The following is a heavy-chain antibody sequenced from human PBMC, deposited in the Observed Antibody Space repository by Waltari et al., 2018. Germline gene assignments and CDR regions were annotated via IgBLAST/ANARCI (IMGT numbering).Heavy chain of an antibody. Sequence: QVQLQESGPGLVKPSETLSLTCAVSGYSISSGYYWGWIRQPPGKGLEWIGSIYHSGSTYYNPSLKSRVTISVDTSKNQFSLKLSSVTAADTAMYYCARQGTGEGEDYWGQGTLVTVSS. D-gene: IGHD7-27*01. CDR2: IYHSGST. CDR1: GYSISSGYY. V-gene: IGHV4-38-2*01. CDR3: ARQGTGEGEDY. J-gene: IGHJ4*02.